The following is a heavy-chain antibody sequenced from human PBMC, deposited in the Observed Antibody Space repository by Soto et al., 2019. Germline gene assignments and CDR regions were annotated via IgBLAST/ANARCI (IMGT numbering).Heavy chain of an antibody. CDR2: ISYDGSNK. CDR1: GFTFSSYA. CDR3: ARELPTAYDSSGPDAFDI. V-gene: IGHV3-30-3*01. J-gene: IGHJ3*02. Sequence: GGSLRLSCAASGFTFSSYAMHWVRQAPGKGLEWVAVISYDGSNKYYADSVKGRFTISRDNSKNTLYLQMNSLRAEDTAVYYCARELPTAYDSSGPDAFDIWGQGTMVTVSS. D-gene: IGHD3-22*01.